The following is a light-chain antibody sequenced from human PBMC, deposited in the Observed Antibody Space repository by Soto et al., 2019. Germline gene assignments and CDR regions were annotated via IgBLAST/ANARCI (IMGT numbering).Light chain of an antibody. J-gene: IGKJ4*01. V-gene: IGKV1-9*01. CDR1: QGIDSY. CDR3: LQSSSYPST. CDR2: ETS. Sequence: IQLTQSPSSLSASVGDRVTITCRASQGIDSYLAWYQQRPGKVTQLLIYETSILQRGVASRFSGSGSGTDFTLTISSVQAEEFAIYCCLQSSSYPSTFGGGTKVEIK.